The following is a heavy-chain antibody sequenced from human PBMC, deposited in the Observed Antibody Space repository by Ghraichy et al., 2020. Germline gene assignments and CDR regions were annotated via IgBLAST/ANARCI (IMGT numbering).Heavy chain of an antibody. V-gene: IGHV3-21*01. J-gene: IGHJ4*02. CDR3: ARVWSIGGSIAVAGTLDY. CDR1: GFTFSSYS. Sequence: GGSLRLSCAASGFTFSSYSMNWVRQAPGKGLEWVSSISSSSYIYYADSVKGRFTISRDNAKNSLYLQMNSLRAEDTAVYYCARVWSIGGSIAVAGTLDYWGQGTLVTVSS. CDR2: ISSSSYI. D-gene: IGHD6-19*01.